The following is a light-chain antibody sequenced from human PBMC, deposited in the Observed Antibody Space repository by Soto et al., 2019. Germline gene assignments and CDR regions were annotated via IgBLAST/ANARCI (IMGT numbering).Light chain of an antibody. V-gene: IGLV1-44*01. CDR1: SSNIGTHT. Sequence: QPVLTQPPSASGTPGQRVTISCSGSSSNIGTHTVNWYQQLPGTAPKLLIYNNNQRPSGVPDRFSGSKSGTSASLAISGLQSEDEADYYCAAWDDSLNGYVFGTGTKLTVL. CDR2: NNN. J-gene: IGLJ1*01. CDR3: AAWDDSLNGYV.